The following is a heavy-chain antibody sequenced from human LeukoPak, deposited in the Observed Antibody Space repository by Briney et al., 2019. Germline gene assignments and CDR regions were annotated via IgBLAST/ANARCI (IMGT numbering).Heavy chain of an antibody. CDR1: GGSFSGYY. J-gene: IGHJ6*02. V-gene: IGHV4-34*01. Sequence: PSETLSLTCAVYGGSFSGYYWSWIRQPPGKGLEWIGEINHSGSTNYNPSLKSRVTISVDTSKNQFSLKLSSGTAADTAVYYCARGWYYYYGMDVWGQGTTVTVSS. CDR3: ARGWYYYYGMDV. CDR2: INHSGST.